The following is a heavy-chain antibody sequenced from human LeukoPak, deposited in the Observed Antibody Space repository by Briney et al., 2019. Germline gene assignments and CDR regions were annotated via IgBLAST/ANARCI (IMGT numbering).Heavy chain of an antibody. CDR1: GGSISSGGHY. V-gene: IGHV4-31*03. CDR2: IYHTGTT. CDR3: ARSPDDAFDI. J-gene: IGHJ3*02. Sequence: PSQTLSLTCTVSGGSISSGGHYWTWIRQHPGKGLEWIAYIYHTGTTYYNPSLKSRINISVDTSKNQFSLKLSSVTAADTAVYYCARSPDDAFDIWGQGTIVTVSS.